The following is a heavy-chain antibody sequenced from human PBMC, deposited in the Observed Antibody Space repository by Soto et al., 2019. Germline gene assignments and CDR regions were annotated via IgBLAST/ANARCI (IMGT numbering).Heavy chain of an antibody. CDR3: ARGLVLWFGESRNGAFDY. CDR2: INHSGST. Sequence: QVQLQQWGAGLLKPSETLSLTCAVYGGSFSGYYWSWIRQPPGKGLWWIGEINHSGSTNYNPSLKSRVTISVDTSKNQFSLKLSSVTAADTAVYYCARGLVLWFGESRNGAFDYWGQGTLVTVSS. D-gene: IGHD3-10*01. J-gene: IGHJ4*02. CDR1: GGSFSGYY. V-gene: IGHV4-34*01.